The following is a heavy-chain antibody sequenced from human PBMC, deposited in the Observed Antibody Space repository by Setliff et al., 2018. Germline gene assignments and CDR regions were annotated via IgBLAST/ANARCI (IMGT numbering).Heavy chain of an antibody. D-gene: IGHD3-22*01. V-gene: IGHV3-23*01. CDR1: GFTFSNYA. CDR2: ISGSGLST. Sequence: PGGSLRLSCAASGFTFSNYAMTWVRQAPGKGLEWVSAISGSGLSTSYADSVKGRFTISRDNAKNSVYLQMNSLRTEDTAVYYCTTGLTDYDSGGYLDQWGQGTLVTVSS. J-gene: IGHJ5*02. CDR3: TTGLTDYDSGGYLDQ.